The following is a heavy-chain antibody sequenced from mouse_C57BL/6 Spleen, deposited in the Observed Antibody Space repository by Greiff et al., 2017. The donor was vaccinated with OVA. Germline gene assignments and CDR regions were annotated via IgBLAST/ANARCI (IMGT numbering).Heavy chain of an antibody. CDR2: INPNNGGT. J-gene: IGHJ2*01. CDR3: ARSGDYGNFDY. CDR1: GYTFTDYY. V-gene: IGHV1-26*01. D-gene: IGHD2-4*01. Sequence: VQLQQSGPELVKPGASVKISCKASGYTFTDYYMNWVKQSHGKSLEWIGDINPNNGGTSYNQKFKGKATLTVDKSSSTAYMELRSLTSEDSAVYYCARSGDYGNFDYWGQGTTLTVSS.